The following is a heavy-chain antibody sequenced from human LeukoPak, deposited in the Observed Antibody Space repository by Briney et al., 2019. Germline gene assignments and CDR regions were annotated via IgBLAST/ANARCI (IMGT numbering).Heavy chain of an antibody. CDR1: GGSISSGGYY. V-gene: IGHV4-30-2*01. Sequence: SQTLSLTCTVSGGSISSGGYYWSWIRQPPGKGLEWIGYIYHSGSTYYNPSLKSRVTISVDRSKNQFSLKLSSVTAADTAVYYCARDQTYSGSGIYTYFDYWGQGILVTVSS. CDR2: IYHSGST. D-gene: IGHD3-10*01. CDR3: ARDQTYSGSGIYTYFDY. J-gene: IGHJ4*02.